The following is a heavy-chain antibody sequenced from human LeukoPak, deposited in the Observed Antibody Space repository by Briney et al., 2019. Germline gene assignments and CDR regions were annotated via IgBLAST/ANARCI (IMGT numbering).Heavy chain of an antibody. CDR3: ARDVRWLRFVFDH. V-gene: IGHV3-48*02. J-gene: IGHJ4*02. CDR2: ISSRSSTV. Sequence: PGGSLRLSCAASGFTFSDYSLNWVRQAPGKGLEWVSYISSRSSTVYYADSVKGRFTISRNNAKNSLYLQMNSLRDEDTAVYYCARDVRWLRFVFDHGGQGIPVTVSS. CDR1: GFTFSDYS. D-gene: IGHD5-12*01.